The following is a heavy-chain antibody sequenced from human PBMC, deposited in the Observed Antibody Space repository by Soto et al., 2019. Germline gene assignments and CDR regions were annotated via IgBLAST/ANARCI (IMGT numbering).Heavy chain of an antibody. D-gene: IGHD3-22*01. CDR1: GLTFSKYA. CDR3: AKYYYDRSGSPLAFDY. J-gene: IGHJ4*02. CDR2: ISGSGGTT. Sequence: EVQLLESGGGLVQPGGSLRLSCAASGLTFSKYALSWVRQAPGKGLEWVSAISGSGGTTHYADSVKGRVTISRDNSKDTVFLQMNSLRAEDTAVYSCAKYYYDRSGSPLAFDYWGQGTLVTVSS. V-gene: IGHV3-23*01.